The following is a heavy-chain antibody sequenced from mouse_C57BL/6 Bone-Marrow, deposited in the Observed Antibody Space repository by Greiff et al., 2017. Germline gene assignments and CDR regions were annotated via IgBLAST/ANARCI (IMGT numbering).Heavy chain of an antibody. V-gene: IGHV1-64*01. D-gene: IGHD6-1*01. CDR1: GYTFTSYW. J-gene: IGHJ3*01. Sequence: QVQLQQPGAELVKPGASVKLSCKASGYTFTSYWMHWVKQRPGQGLEWIGMIYPNSGSTKYNEKFKSKDTLTVDKSSRTAYMQLSSLPSADSAVDYCTSLPICDAHDAFAYWGQGTLVTVAA. CDR3: TSLPICDAHDAFAY. CDR2: IYPNSGST.